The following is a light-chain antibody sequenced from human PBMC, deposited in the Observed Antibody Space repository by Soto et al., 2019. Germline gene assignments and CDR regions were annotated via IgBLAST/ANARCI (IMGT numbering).Light chain of an antibody. Sequence: DIQMTQSPSSLSASIGDRVTITCRASQSVNNYLSWYQQKPGKAPKVLIYAASSLRSGVPSRFSCSASRTVFTLTISLLQREYFATYFCQQIYRIPLTFGGGTKVEI. CDR1: QSVNNY. J-gene: IGKJ4*01. V-gene: IGKV1-39*01. CDR2: AAS. CDR3: QQIYRIPLT.